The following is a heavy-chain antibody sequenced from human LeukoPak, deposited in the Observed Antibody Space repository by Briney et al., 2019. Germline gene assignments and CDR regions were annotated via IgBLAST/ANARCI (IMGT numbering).Heavy chain of an antibody. CDR1: GFTFSSYA. CDR3: AKDLYYDILTGYSPFDY. Sequence: GSLRLSCAASGFTFSSYAMHWVRQAPGKGLEWVAFIRYDGSNKYYADSVKGRFTISRDNSKNTLYLQMNSLRAEDTAVYYCAKDLYYDILTGYSPFDYWGQGALVTVSS. CDR2: IRYDGSNK. V-gene: IGHV3-30*02. D-gene: IGHD3-9*01. J-gene: IGHJ4*02.